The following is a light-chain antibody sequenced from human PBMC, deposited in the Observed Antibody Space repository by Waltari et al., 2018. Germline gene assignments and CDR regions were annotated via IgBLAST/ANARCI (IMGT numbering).Light chain of an antibody. CDR3: QQYYRAPYT. CDR1: QSLLYSSNNRKY. J-gene: IGKJ2*01. V-gene: IGKV4-1*01. Sequence: DIVMTQSPDSLAVSLGERATINCKSSQSLLYSSNNRKYLAWYRQKPGQPPKLLIHWASTRDSWVPDRFSGSGSGTECTLTISSLQAEDVAIYYCQQYYRAPYTVGRGTKLEIK. CDR2: WAS.